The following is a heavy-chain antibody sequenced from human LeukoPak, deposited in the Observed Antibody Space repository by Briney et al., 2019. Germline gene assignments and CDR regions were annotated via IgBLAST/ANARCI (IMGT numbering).Heavy chain of an antibody. J-gene: IGHJ4*02. D-gene: IGHD1-26*01. CDR2: ISSSSSTL. CDR3: AKDSWEVGATAEIDY. Sequence: GGSLRLSCAVSGFIFSSYSMNWVRQAPGKGLEWVSYISSSSSTLFYADSVKGRFTISRDNAKNSLYLQMNTLRAEDTAVYYCAKDSWEVGATAEIDYWGQGTLVTVSS. V-gene: IGHV3-48*01. CDR1: GFIFSSYS.